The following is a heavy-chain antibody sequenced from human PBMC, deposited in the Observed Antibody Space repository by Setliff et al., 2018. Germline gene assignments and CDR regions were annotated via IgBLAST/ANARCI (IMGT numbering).Heavy chain of an antibody. Sequence: SETLSLTCTVYGGSFSGYYWSWIRQPPGKGLEWIGEINHSGGTNYKPSLKSRVTISVDTSKNQFSLKLSSVTAADTAVYYCARGKGSWVLLRWFDPWGQGTLVTV. CDR3: ARGKGSWVLLRWFDP. J-gene: IGHJ5*02. V-gene: IGHV4-34*01. CDR2: INHSGGT. CDR1: GGSFSGYY. D-gene: IGHD3-10*01.